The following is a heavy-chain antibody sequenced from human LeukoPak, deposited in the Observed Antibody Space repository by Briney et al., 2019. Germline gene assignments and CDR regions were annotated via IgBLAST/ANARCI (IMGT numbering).Heavy chain of an antibody. CDR2: ISSSGSTI. CDR1: GFTFSSYW. Sequence: GGSLRLSCAVSGFTFSSYWMHWVRQAPGKGLEWVSYISSSGSTIYYADSVKGRFTISRDNAKNSLYLQMNSLRAEDTAVYYCARDKTSVSGWFDYWGQGTLVTVSS. J-gene: IGHJ4*02. CDR3: ARDKTSVSGWFDY. D-gene: IGHD6-19*01. V-gene: IGHV3-48*04.